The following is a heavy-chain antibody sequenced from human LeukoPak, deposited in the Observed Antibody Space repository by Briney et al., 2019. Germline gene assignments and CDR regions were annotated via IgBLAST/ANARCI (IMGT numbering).Heavy chain of an antibody. D-gene: IGHD6-19*01. CDR3: ARVGGVCTSGWCSYGMDV. J-gene: IGHJ6*02. Sequence: GGSLRLSCQASGFTFSTYEINWVRQAPGQGLEWVSYISSSATTTYYADSVKGRFTISRDNAKNSLYLQMNSLRAEDAAVYYCARVGGVCTSGWCSYGMDVWGQGTTVTVSS. CDR2: ISSSATTT. CDR1: GFTFSTYE. V-gene: IGHV3-48*03.